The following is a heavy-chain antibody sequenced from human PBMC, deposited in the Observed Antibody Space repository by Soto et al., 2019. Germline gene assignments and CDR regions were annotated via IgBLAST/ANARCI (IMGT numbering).Heavy chain of an antibody. CDR1: GGSVSSGSYH. CDR2: IYHSGST. J-gene: IGHJ5*02. CDR3: ARLSAAWFDP. V-gene: IGHV4-61*01. Sequence: QVQLQESGPGLVKPSEPLSLPCTVSGGSVSSGSYHWGWIRQPPGKGLEWIGYIYHSGSTNYNPSLKSRVTISVDTSKNQFSLSLTSVTAADTAVYYCARLSAAWFDPWGQGTLVTVAS. D-gene: IGHD6-19*01.